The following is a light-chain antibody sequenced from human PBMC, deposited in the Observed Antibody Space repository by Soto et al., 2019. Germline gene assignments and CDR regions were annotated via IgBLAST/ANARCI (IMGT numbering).Light chain of an antibody. V-gene: IGKV1-5*01. CDR2: DAS. Sequence: DIQMTQSPSTLSASIGDRITITCRASQNINTWLAWYQQKPGRAPKVLIYDASSLESGVPSRISGSGSGTEFILTSSSLQLDDFATYYCHQYYGYPYTFGQGTKLEIK. CDR1: QNINTW. CDR3: HQYYGYPYT. J-gene: IGKJ2*01.